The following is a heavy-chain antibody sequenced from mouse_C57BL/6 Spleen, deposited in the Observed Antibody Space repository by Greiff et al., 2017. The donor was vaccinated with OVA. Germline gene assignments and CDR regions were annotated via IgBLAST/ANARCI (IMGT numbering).Heavy chain of an antibody. CDR3: ARGDYDY. CDR1: GYTFTSYW. Sequence: QVQLQQSGAELVMPGASVKLSCKASGYTFTSYWMHWVKQRPGQGLEWIGEIDPSDSYTNYNQKFKGKSTLTVDKSSSTAYVQLSSLTSEDSAVYYCARGDYDYWGQGTTLTVSS. CDR2: IDPSDSYT. J-gene: IGHJ2*01. V-gene: IGHV1-69*01.